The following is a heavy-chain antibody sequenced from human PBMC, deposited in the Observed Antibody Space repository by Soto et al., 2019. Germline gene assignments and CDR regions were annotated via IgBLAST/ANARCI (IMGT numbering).Heavy chain of an antibody. CDR1: GASISGFY. Sequence: SATLSLTCTVSGASISGFYWSWIRKSAGKGLEWIGRIYATGTTDYNPSLKSRVMMSVDTSKKQFSLKLRSVTAADTAVYYCARGVSVTTEYYFVYWGQGTLVTVSS. CDR2: IYATGTT. J-gene: IGHJ4*02. V-gene: IGHV4-4*07. D-gene: IGHD4-4*01. CDR3: ARGVSVTTEYYFVY.